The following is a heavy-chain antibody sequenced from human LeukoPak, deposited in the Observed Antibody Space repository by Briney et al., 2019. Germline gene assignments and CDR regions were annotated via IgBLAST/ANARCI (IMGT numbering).Heavy chain of an antibody. Sequence: GGSLRLSCAASGFTFSSSAMTWVRQAPGKGLEWVSGISADGGRTYYADSVKGRFTISRDNSKNTLYLQMNSLRAEDTAVYYCAKGGTILGVIRCFDNWGRGTLVTVSS. D-gene: IGHD3-10*01. V-gene: IGHV3-23*01. J-gene: IGHJ4*02. CDR2: ISADGGRT. CDR1: GFTFSSSA. CDR3: AKGGTILGVIRCFDN.